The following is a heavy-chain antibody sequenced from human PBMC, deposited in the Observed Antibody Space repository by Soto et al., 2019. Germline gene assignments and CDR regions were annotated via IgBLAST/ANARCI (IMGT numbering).Heavy chain of an antibody. CDR2: ISYDGSNK. J-gene: IGHJ6*02. CDR1: GFTFSGYG. CDR3: VKNGSSGWPYYYGMDV. Sequence: GGSLRLSCAASGFTFSGYGMHWVRQAPGKGLEWVAVISYDGSNKYYADSVKGRFSISRDNSKNTLYLQMSSLRAEDTAVYYCVKNGSSGWPYYYGMDVWGQGTTVTVSS. D-gene: IGHD6-19*01. V-gene: IGHV3-30*18.